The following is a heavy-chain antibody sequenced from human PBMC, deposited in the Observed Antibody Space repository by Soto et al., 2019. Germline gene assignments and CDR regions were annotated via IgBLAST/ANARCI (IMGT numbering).Heavy chain of an antibody. CDR1: GFTFSTYA. CDR2: ISGSGGST. V-gene: IGHV3-23*01. Sequence: EVQLLESGGGLVQPGGSLRLSCGASGFTFSTYAMSWFRQAPGKGLEWVSAISGSGGSTYYADSVKGRFTISRDNSKNTLYRQMNSLRAEDTAVYYCAKDQGRGDTVSHFDYWGQGTLVTVSS. CDR3: AKDQGRGDTVSHFDY. J-gene: IGHJ4*02. D-gene: IGHD3-10*01.